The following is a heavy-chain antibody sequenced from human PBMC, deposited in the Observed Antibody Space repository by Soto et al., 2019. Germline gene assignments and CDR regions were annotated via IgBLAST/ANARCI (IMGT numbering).Heavy chain of an antibody. CDR3: AREDCTNGVCYGAFLF. CDR2: IYYSGST. Sequence: QVQLQESGPGLVKPSETLSLTCTVSGGSISSYYWSWIRQPPGKGLEWIGYIYYSGSTNYNPSLKSRVTISVDTSKNQFSLKLSSVTAADTAVYYCAREDCTNGVCYGAFLFWGQGTLVTVSS. CDR1: GGSISSYY. J-gene: IGHJ4*02. D-gene: IGHD2-8*01. V-gene: IGHV4-59*01.